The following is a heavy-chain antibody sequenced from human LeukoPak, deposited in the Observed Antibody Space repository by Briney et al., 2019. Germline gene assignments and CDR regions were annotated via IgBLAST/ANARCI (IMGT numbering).Heavy chain of an antibody. Sequence: ASVKVSCKASGYTFRSYDITWVRQAPGQGLEWMGWISPNNGNTNYAQKFQGRVIMTTDTPTSTAYMEMRSLRSDDTAVYYCARDRDSSGWHVADYWGQGTLVTVSS. CDR2: ISPNNGNT. J-gene: IGHJ4*02. V-gene: IGHV1-18*01. CDR1: GYTFRSYD. D-gene: IGHD6-19*01. CDR3: ARDRDSSGWHVADY.